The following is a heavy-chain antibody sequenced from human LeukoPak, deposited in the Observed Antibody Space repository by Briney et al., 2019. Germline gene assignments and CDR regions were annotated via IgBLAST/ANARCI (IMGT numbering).Heavy chain of an antibody. D-gene: IGHD6-6*01. CDR3: AREGEEYSSSPGYYYYYMDV. V-gene: IGHV3-23*01. J-gene: IGHJ6*03. CDR1: GFTFSSYA. CDR2: ISGSGGST. Sequence: PGGSLRLSCAASGFTFSSYAMSWVRQAPGKGLEWVSAISGSGGSTYYADSVKGRFTISRDNSKDTLYLQMNSLRAEDTAVYYCAREGEEYSSSPGYYYYYMDVWGKGTTVTVSS.